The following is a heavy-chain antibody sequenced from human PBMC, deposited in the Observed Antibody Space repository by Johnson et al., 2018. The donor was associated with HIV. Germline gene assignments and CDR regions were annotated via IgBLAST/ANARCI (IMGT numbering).Heavy chain of an antibody. Sequence: EVQLVESGGGLVQPGGSLRLSCAASGLTFSSYWMSWVRQAPGKGLEWVANITQDGSEKYYVDSVKGRFAISRDNAKNSLYLQMNSLRAEDTAVYYCAAGDDFDIWGQGTMVTVSS. CDR2: ITQDGSEK. CDR1: GLTFSSYW. J-gene: IGHJ3*02. V-gene: IGHV3-7*05. CDR3: AAGDDFDI.